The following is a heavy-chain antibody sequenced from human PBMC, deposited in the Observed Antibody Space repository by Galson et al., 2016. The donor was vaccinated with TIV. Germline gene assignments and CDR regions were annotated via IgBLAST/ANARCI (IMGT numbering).Heavy chain of an antibody. J-gene: IGHJ6*02. CDR3: AKTTIENVYYSGMGV. CDR2: ISYDGNSK. D-gene: IGHD3-3*01. Sequence: SPRLSCAASGFIFSGHAMHWVRQAPGKGLEWVAVISYDGNSKFYADSVKGQFSISRDNSKNTLSLQMNSLRPEDSAVYFCAKTTIENVYYSGMGVWGQGTTVTVSS. CDR1: GFIFSGHA. V-gene: IGHV3-30*01.